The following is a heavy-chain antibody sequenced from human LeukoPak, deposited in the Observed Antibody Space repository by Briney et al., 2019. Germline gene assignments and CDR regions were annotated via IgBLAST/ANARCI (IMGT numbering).Heavy chain of an antibody. J-gene: IGHJ4*02. CDR1: GGTFSSYA. V-gene: IGHV1-69*05. CDR3: ARDRDELELDY. D-gene: IGHD1-1*01. CDR2: IIPIFGTA. Sequence: SVKVSCKASGGTFSSYAISWVRQAPGQGLEWMGGIIPIFGTANYAQKFQGRVTITRDTSASTAYMELSSLRSEDMAVYYCARDRDELELDYWGQGTLVTVSS.